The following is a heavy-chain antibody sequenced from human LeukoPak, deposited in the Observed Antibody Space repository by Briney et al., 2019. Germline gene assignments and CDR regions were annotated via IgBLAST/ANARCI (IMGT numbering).Heavy chain of an antibody. CDR1: GGSISSYY. V-gene: IGHV4-59*01. Sequence: SETLSLTCIVSGGSISSYYWSWIRQPPGKGLEYIGYIYYSGSTNYNPSLKSRVTISVDTSKNQFSLKLSSVTAADTAVYYCARVYYGSGSYSGWFDPWGQGTLVTVSS. CDR3: ARVYYGSGSYSGWFDP. J-gene: IGHJ5*02. D-gene: IGHD3-10*01. CDR2: IYYSGST.